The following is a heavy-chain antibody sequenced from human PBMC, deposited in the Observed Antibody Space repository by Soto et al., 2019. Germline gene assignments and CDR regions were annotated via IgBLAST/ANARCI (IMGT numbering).Heavy chain of an antibody. V-gene: IGHV3-48*02. J-gene: IGHJ4*02. D-gene: IGHD6-19*01. CDR2: ISSSSSTI. Sequence: GGSLRLSCTASGFTFSSYSMNWVRQAPGKGLEWVSYISSSSSTIYYADSVKGRFTISRDNAKNSLYLQMNSLRDEDTAVYYCASVVAGSFSFDYWGQGALVTVSS. CDR3: ASVVAGSFSFDY. CDR1: GFTFSSYS.